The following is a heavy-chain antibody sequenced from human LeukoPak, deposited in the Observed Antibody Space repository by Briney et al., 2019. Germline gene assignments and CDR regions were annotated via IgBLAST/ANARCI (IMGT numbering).Heavy chain of an antibody. Sequence: PGGSLRLSCAASGFTFSNYGMHWVRQAPGKGLEWVAFIRYDESSKYYADSVKGRFTISRDNSKNTLYLQMNSLRAEDTAVYYCARGRSSGLDYWGQGTLVTVSS. CDR1: GFTFSNYG. CDR3: ARGRSSGLDY. CDR2: IRYDESSK. D-gene: IGHD3-22*01. J-gene: IGHJ4*02. V-gene: IGHV3-30*02.